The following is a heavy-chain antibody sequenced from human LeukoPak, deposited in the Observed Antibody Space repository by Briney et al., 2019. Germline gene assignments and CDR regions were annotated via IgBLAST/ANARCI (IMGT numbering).Heavy chain of an antibody. J-gene: IGHJ4*02. CDR2: ISGSGDST. V-gene: IGHV3-23*01. CDR1: GFTFSNYA. Sequence: HPGGSLRLSCAASGFTFSNYAMRWVRQAPGKGLEWVSGISGSGDSTYYADSVKGRFTISRDNAKNSLYLQMNSLRAEDTAVYYCARFPNSGYEPNIDYWGQGTLVTVSS. D-gene: IGHD5-12*01. CDR3: ARFPNSGYEPNIDY.